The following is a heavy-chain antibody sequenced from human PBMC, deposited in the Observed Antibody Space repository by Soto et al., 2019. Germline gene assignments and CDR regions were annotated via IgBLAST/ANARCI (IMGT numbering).Heavy chain of an antibody. D-gene: IGHD6-19*01. J-gene: IGHJ5*01. CDR3: ARDLKGSGWYKGFDS. V-gene: IGHV3-66*01. Sequence: EVQLVESGGDLVQPGGSLRLSCAASGFIVSTNYMSWVRQAPGKGLDWVAVMYSGGSTYYADSVTGRFTISRDNSKNTLYLQVNSLRVEDTAVDYCARDLKGSGWYKGFDSWGRGTRVTVSS. CDR2: MYSGGST. CDR1: GFIVSTNY.